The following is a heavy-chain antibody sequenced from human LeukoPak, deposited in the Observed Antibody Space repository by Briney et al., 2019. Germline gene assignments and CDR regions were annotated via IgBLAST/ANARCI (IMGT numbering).Heavy chain of an antibody. CDR2: IYYSGST. D-gene: IGHD1-20*01. Sequence: SETLSLTCTVSGGSISSYYWSWIRQPPGKGLEWIGYIYYSGSTNYNPSLKSRVTISVDTSKNQFSLKLSSLTAADTAVYYCARELNWNPEGAFDAFDIWGQGTMVTVSS. J-gene: IGHJ3*02. CDR1: GGSISSYY. V-gene: IGHV4-59*01. CDR3: ARELNWNPEGAFDAFDI.